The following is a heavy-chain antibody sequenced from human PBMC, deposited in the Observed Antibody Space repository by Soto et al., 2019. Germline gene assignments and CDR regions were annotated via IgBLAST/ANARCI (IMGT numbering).Heavy chain of an antibody. D-gene: IGHD3-10*01. V-gene: IGHV1-8*01. CDR2: MNPNSGNT. J-gene: IGHJ6*02. CDR3: ARFSKRGYYYYGMDV. CDR1: GYTFTSYD. Sequence: ASVKVSCKASGYTFTSYDINWVRQATGQGLEWTGWMNPNSGNTGYAQKFRGRVTMTRNTSISTAYMELSSLRSEDTAVYYCARFSKRGYYYYGMDVWGQGTTVTVSS.